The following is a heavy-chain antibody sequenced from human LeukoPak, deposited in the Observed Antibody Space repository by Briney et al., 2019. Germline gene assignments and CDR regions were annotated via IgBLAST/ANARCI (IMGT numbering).Heavy chain of an antibody. J-gene: IGHJ3*02. CDR1: GGSISSYY. Sequence: PSETLSLTCTVSGGSISSYYWGWIRQPPGKGLEWIGSIYYSGSTYYNPSLKSRVTISVDTSKNQFSLKLSSVTAADTAVYYCARVLVGAFDIWGQGTMVTVSS. V-gene: IGHV4-39*07. CDR2: IYYSGST. D-gene: IGHD3-9*01. CDR3: ARVLVGAFDI.